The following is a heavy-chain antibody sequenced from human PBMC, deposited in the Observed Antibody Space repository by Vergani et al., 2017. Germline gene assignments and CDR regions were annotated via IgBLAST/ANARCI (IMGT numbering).Heavy chain of an antibody. CDR3: AKDISGWSEYYYYYYGMDV. CDR1: GFTFDDYT. D-gene: IGHD6-19*01. J-gene: IGHJ6*02. Sequence: EVQLVESGGVVVPPGGSLRLSCAASGFTFDDYTTHWVRQAPGRGLEWVSLISWDGGRTYYAHSLKARFTISRDNCKNSLYLQMNSLRTEDTALYYCAKDISGWSEYYYYYYGMDVWGQGTTVTVSS. CDR2: ISWDGGRT. V-gene: IGHV3-43*01.